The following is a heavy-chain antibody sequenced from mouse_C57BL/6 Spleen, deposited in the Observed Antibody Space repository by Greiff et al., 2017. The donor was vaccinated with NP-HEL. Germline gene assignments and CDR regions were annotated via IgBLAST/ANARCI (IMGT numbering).Heavy chain of an antibody. J-gene: IGHJ1*03. D-gene: IGHD1-1*01. V-gene: IGHV5-16*01. CDR2: INYDGSST. CDR3: AREGSSYGYFDV. Sequence: EVQVVESEGGLVQPGSSMKLSCTASGFTFSDYYMAWVRQVPEKGLEWVANINYDGSSTYYLDSLKSRFIISRDNAKNILYLQMSSLKSEDTATYYCAREGSSYGYFDVWGTGTTVTVSS. CDR1: GFTFSDYY.